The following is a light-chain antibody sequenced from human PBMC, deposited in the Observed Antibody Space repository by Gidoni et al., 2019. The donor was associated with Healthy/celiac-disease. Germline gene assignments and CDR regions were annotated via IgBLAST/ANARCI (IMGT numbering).Light chain of an antibody. CDR2: AAS. Sequence: DIQMTQSPSSLSASVGDRVTITCRASQSISIYLNWYQQKPWKAPKILIYAASSLQSGVPSSFSVSGSGTDFTLTISSLQPEDFATYYCQQSYSTPYTFGQGTKLEIK. J-gene: IGKJ2*01. CDR3: QQSYSTPYT. V-gene: IGKV1-39*01. CDR1: QSISIY.